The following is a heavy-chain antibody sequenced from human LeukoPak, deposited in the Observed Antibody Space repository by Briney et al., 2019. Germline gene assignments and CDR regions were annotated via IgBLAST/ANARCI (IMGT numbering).Heavy chain of an antibody. J-gene: IGHJ4*02. Sequence: SETLSLTCTVSGGSISSYYWSWIRQPPGKGLEWIGYIYYSGSTNYNPSLKSRVTISVDTSKNQFSLKLSSVTAADTAVYYCARCSDGEPFDYWGQGTLVTVSS. CDR1: GGSISSYY. CDR3: ARCSDGEPFDY. V-gene: IGHV4-59*08. D-gene: IGHD1-14*01. CDR2: IYYSGST.